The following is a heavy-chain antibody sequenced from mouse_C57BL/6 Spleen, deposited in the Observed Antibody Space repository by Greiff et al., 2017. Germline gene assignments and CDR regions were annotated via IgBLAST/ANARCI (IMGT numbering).Heavy chain of an antibody. CDR3: ARSGDPWFAY. Sequence: LVEPGASVKISCKASGYAFSSSWMTWVKQRPGKGLEWIGRIYPGDGDTNYNGKFKGKATLTADQSSSTAYMQLSSLTSEDSAVYCCARSGDPWFAYWGQGTLVTVSA. J-gene: IGHJ3*01. CDR2: IYPGDGDT. CDR1: GYAFSSSW. D-gene: IGHD3-2*02. V-gene: IGHV1-82*01.